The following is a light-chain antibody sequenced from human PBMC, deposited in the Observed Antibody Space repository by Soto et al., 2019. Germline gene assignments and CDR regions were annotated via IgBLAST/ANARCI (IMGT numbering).Light chain of an antibody. V-gene: IGKV3-11*01. CDR1: QSVSSS. J-gene: IGKJ5*01. Sequence: EIVFTQSPATLSLSPGERATLSCRASQSVSSSLAWYQQNPGQAHRLLIYDASNRATVIPARFSGSGSGTDFTPTISSLEPEDFAVYYCQQRSNWSITFGQGTRLEIK. CDR2: DAS. CDR3: QQRSNWSIT.